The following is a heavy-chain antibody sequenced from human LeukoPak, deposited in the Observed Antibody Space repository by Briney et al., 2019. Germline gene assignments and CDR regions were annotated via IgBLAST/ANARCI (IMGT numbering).Heavy chain of an antibody. CDR1: GFTFISSS. Sequence: PGGSLRLSCAASGFTFISSSMKWGRRAPGKGLGWVSSIMSSSSFIYDADGVKGRYTISRHKAKQSLYEQVNSLRAEDTAVYYCARDPSSRWPYYYYYYMDVWGKGTTVTVSS. D-gene: IGHD6-19*01. CDR2: IMSSSSFI. V-gene: IGHV3-21*01. J-gene: IGHJ6*03. CDR3: ARDPSSRWPYYYYYYMDV.